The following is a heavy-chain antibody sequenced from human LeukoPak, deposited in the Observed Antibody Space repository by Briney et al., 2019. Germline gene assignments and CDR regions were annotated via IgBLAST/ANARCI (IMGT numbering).Heavy chain of an antibody. CDR3: ARWFDNYYYGMDV. V-gene: IGHV1-69*13. CDR2: IIPIFGTA. J-gene: IGHJ6*02. Sequence: SVKVSCKVSGYTLTELSMHWVRQAPGQGLEWMGGIIPIFGTANYAQKFQGRVTITADESTSTAYMELSSLRSEDTAVYYCARWFDNYYYGMDVWGQGTTVTVSS. D-gene: IGHD3-10*01. CDR1: GYTLTELS.